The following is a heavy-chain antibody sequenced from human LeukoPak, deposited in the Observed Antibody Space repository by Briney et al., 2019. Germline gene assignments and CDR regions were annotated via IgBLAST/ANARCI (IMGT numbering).Heavy chain of an antibody. CDR1: GFTFSSYS. V-gene: IGHV3-48*01. D-gene: IGHD6-19*01. Sequence: GGSLRLSCAASGFTFSSYSMNWVRQAPGKGLEWVSYISSSSSTIYYADSVKGRFTISRDNAKNSLYLQMYSLRAEDTAVYYCARGGVYSSGWYRGAFDIWGQGTMVTVSS. J-gene: IGHJ3*02. CDR3: ARGGVYSSGWYRGAFDI. CDR2: ISSSSSTI.